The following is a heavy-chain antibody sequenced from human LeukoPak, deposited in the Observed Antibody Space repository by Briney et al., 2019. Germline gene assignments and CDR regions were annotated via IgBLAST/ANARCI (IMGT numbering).Heavy chain of an antibody. V-gene: IGHV4-39*01. J-gene: IGHJ6*02. D-gene: IGHD2-2*01. CDR1: GGSISSSSYY. CDR2: IYYSGST. CDR3: ASRIVVVPAANYYGMDV. Sequence: SETLSLTCTVSGGSISSSSYYWGWIRQPPGKGLEWIGSIYYSGSTYYNPSLKSRVTISVDTSKNQFSLKLSSVTAADTAVYYCASRIVVVPAANYYGMDVWGQGTTVTVSS.